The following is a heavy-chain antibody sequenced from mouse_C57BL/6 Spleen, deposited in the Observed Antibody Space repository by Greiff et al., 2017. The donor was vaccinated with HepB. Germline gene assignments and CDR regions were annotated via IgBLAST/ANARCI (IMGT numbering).Heavy chain of an antibody. Sequence: VKLQQPGAELVKPGASVKLSCKASGYTFTSYWMQWVKQRPGQGLEWIGEIDPSDSYTNYNQKFKGKATLTVDTSSSTAYMQLSSLTSEDSAVYYCARGYGSSHWYFDVWGTGTTVTVSS. CDR3: ARGYGSSHWYFDV. V-gene: IGHV1-50*01. D-gene: IGHD1-1*01. J-gene: IGHJ1*03. CDR2: IDPSDSYT. CDR1: GYTFTSYW.